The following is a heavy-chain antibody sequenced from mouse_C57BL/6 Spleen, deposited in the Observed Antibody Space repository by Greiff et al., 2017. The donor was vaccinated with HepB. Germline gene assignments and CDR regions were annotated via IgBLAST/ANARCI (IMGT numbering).Heavy chain of an antibody. CDR3: AREHYRNCGYAMDY. Sequence: EVQGVESGGGLVKPGGSLKLSCAASGFTFSSYAMSWVRQTPEKRLEWVATISDGGSYTYYPDNVKGRFTISRVNAKNNLYLQMSHLKSEDTAMYYCAREHYRNCGYAMDYWGQGTSVTVSS. CDR2: ISDGGSYT. V-gene: IGHV5-4*01. D-gene: IGHD2-1*01. J-gene: IGHJ4*01. CDR1: GFTFSSYA.